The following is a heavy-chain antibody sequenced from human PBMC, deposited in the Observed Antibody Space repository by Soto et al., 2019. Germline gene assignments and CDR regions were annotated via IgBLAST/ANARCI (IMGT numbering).Heavy chain of an antibody. Sequence: SATLSLTCTVSRRSISSGPYSWGWIRQPPGEGLEWIGTFHYSESTYYNPSLESRITISVDTSKNQFSLKVNSVTVADTAVYYCARLGGYCSSTSCYGYYGMDVWCQGTTVT. D-gene: IGHD2-2*01. CDR2: FHYSEST. J-gene: IGHJ6*02. V-gene: IGHV4-39*01. CDR3: ARLGGYCSSTSCYGYYGMDV. CDR1: RRSISSGPYS.